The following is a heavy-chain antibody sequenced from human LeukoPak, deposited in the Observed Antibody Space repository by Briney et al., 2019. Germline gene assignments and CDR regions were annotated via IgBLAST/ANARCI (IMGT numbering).Heavy chain of an antibody. CDR2: TSHDGSNK. Sequence: GRSLRLSCAASGFTFSTYGMHWVRQAPGKGLEWVAVTSHDGSNKYYADSVKGRFTISRDNAKNTLYLQMNSLRAEDTAVYYCARDQGGTTVVTLVDYWGQGTLVTVSS. CDR3: ARDQGGTTVVTLVDY. J-gene: IGHJ4*02. CDR1: GFTFSTYG. D-gene: IGHD4-23*01. V-gene: IGHV3-30*03.